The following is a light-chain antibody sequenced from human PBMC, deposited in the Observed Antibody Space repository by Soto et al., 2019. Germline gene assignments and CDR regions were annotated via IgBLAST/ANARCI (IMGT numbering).Light chain of an antibody. J-gene: IGKJ1*01. CDR1: QSLLHSNGNHY. Sequence: DIVMTQSPLSLPFTPGEPASISCRSSQSLLHSNGNHYLEWYFQKPGQSPQLLIYLASIRASRVPDRFSGSGSGTDFTLKISRVEAEDVGVYYCMQALHTPRTFGQGTKVEIK. CDR2: LAS. V-gene: IGKV2-28*01. CDR3: MQALHTPRT.